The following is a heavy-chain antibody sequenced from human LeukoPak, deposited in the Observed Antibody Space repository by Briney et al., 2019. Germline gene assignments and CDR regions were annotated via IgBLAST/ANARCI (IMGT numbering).Heavy chain of an antibody. CDR3: ARDHGSGSFDY. J-gene: IGHJ4*02. V-gene: IGHV3-23*01. D-gene: IGHD3-10*01. Sequence: GGSLRLSCAASGFTFSSYGMNWVRQAPGKGLEWVSGIGGSGVRTYYADSVKGRFTISRDNSRNTVYLQMKSLRDEDTAVYYCARDHGSGSFDYWGQGTLVTVSS. CDR1: GFTFSSYG. CDR2: IGGSGVRT.